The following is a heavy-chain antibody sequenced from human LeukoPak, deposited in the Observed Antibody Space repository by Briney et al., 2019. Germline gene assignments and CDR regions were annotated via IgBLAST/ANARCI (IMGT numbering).Heavy chain of an antibody. Sequence: GGSLRLSCAASGFTFSSYWMSWVRQAPGKGPEWVANIKQDGTEIYYVDSVKGRFTISRDNAKNSLYLQMNSLREEDTAVYYCARDRVVGATFFDYWGQGTLVTVSS. CDR1: GFTFSSYW. CDR2: IKQDGTEI. J-gene: IGHJ4*02. D-gene: IGHD1-26*01. CDR3: ARDRVVGATFFDY. V-gene: IGHV3-7*01.